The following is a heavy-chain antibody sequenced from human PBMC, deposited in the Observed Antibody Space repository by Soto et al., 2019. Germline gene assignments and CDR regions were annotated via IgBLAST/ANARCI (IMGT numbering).Heavy chain of an antibody. CDR1: GGSISSGGYS. V-gene: IGHV4-30-2*01. CDR3: ARVISSRDEYFDY. Sequence: PSETLSLTCAVSGGSISSGGYSWTWIRQPPGKGLEWIGYIYHSGSTYYNPSLKSRVTMSVDKPKNQFSLNLTSVTAADTAVYYCARVISSRDEYFDYWGQGTVVTVSS. J-gene: IGHJ4*02. CDR2: IYHSGST. D-gene: IGHD2-2*01.